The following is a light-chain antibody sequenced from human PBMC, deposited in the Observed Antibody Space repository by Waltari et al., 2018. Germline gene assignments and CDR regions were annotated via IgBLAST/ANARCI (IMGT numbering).Light chain of an antibody. CDR2: KVS. CDR1: QSLVHSDGNTY. J-gene: IGKJ1*01. V-gene: IGKV2-30*02. Sequence: DVVMTQSPLSLPVSLGQPASIYCRSSQSLVHSDGNTYLNWFQQRPGQSPRRLIYKVSRRDCGVPDSCSGGVSGADVTLKITRVEAEDVGVYYCLQTTHAPRTFGQGTKVEI. CDR3: LQTTHAPRT.